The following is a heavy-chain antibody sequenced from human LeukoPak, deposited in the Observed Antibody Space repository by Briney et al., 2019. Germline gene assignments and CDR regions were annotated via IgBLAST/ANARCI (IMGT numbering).Heavy chain of an antibody. CDR3: ALQPTYDFWSGYYSN. CDR2: IRSKANSYAT. Sequence: GGSLRLSCAASGFTFSGSAMHWVRQASGKGLEWVGRIRSKANSYATAYAASVKGRFTISRDDSKNTAYLQMNSLKTEDTAVYYCALQPTYDFWSGYYSNWGQGTLVTVSS. J-gene: IGHJ4*02. V-gene: IGHV3-73*01. CDR1: GFTFSGSA. D-gene: IGHD3-3*01.